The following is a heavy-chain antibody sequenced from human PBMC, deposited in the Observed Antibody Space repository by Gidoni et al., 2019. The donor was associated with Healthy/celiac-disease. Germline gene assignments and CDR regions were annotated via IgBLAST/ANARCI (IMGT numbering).Heavy chain of an antibody. Sequence: QITLKESGPTLVKPTQTLTLTCTFSGFSISTSGVGVGWIRQPPGKALEWLALIYWDDDKRYSPSLKSRLTITKDTSKNQVVLTMTNMDPVDTATYYCAHRRGGYSGYDSALHWGQGTLVTVSS. J-gene: IGHJ4*02. CDR3: AHRRGGYSGYDSALH. V-gene: IGHV2-5*02. CDR2: IYWDDDK. CDR1: GFSISTSGVG. D-gene: IGHD5-12*01.